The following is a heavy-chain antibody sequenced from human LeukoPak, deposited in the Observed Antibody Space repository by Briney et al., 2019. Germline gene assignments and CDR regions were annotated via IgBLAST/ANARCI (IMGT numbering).Heavy chain of an antibody. D-gene: IGHD3-10*01. CDR2: IYYSGST. J-gene: IGHJ4*02. Sequence: SETLSLTCAVYGGSFSGYYWSWIRQPPGKGLEWIGYIYYSGSTNYNPSLQSRVTISVDKSKNQFFLNLSSVSAADTAVYYCTRYASGSPGGYWGQGTLVTVSS. CDR1: GGSFSGYY. V-gene: IGHV4-59*12. CDR3: TRYASGSPGGY.